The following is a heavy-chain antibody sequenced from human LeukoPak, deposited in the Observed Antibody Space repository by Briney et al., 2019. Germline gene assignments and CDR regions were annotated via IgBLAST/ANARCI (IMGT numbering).Heavy chain of an antibody. V-gene: IGHV3-49*04. CDR1: GFTFGDYV. CDR3: TRDVRHSYGPPSDY. D-gene: IGHD5-18*01. J-gene: IGHJ4*02. Sequence: PGGSLRLSCTGSGFTFGDYVMSWVRQAPGQGLEWVGFIRSKGYGGTTEYAASVKGRFTISRDDFKSVAYLQMNSLITEDTAVYYCTRDVRHSYGPPSDYWGQGTLVIVSS. CDR2: IRSKGYGGTT.